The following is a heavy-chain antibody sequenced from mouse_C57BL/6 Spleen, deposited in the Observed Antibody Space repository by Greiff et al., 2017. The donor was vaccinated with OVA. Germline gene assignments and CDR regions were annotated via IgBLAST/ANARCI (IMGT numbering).Heavy chain of an antibody. CDR2: IYPRSGNT. CDR1: GFTFTSYG. CDR3: SRREGYSNSFDY. D-gene: IGHD2-5*01. V-gene: IGHV1-81*01. Sequence: QVQLQQSGAELVRPGASVKLSCTASGFTFTSYGISWVKQRPGQGLEWIGEIYPRSGNTYYNEKFKGKATLTADKSSSTAYMELRSLTSEDCAVYFCSRREGYSNSFDYWGQGTTLTVSS. J-gene: IGHJ2*01.